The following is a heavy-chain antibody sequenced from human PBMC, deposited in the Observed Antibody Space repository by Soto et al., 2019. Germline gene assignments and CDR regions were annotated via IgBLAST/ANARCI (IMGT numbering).Heavy chain of an antibody. V-gene: IGHV1-46*01. D-gene: IGHD5-12*01. CDR2: INPSGDTT. J-gene: IGHJ4*02. Sequence: QVHLVQSGAEVKKPRASVKVSCKASAYTFTNYYMHWLRQAPGQGLEWMGTINPSGDTTRYAQKFQGRVTVTRDTSTTTLYMELSSLISEDTAVYYCVRSDRCGLGSSEDYWGQGTLVTVSS. CDR3: VRSDRCGLGSSEDY. CDR1: AYTFTNYY.